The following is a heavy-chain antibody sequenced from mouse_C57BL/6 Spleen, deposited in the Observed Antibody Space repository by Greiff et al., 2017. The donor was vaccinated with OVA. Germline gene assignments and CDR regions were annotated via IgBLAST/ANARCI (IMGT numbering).Heavy chain of an antibody. Sequence: QVQLQQSGAELVKPGASVKMSCKASGYTFTSYWITWVKQRPGQGLEWIGDIYPGSGSTNYNEKFKSKATLTVDTSSSTACMQLSSLTSEDSAVYYCARGLRAMDYWGQGTSVTVSS. V-gene: IGHV1-55*01. CDR3: ARGLRAMDY. CDR1: GYTFTSYW. D-gene: IGHD2-4*01. CDR2: IYPGSGST. J-gene: IGHJ4*01.